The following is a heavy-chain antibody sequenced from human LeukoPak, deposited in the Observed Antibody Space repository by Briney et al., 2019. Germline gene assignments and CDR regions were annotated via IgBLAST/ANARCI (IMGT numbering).Heavy chain of an antibody. CDR3: TRDQEGSDY. V-gene: IGHV3-48*01. Sequence: GGSLRLSCVASGFTFSTYSMNWVRQAPGKGLEWVSYITSSSSAKYYADSVKGRFTISRDNAENSLFLQMNSLRAEDTAVYYCTRDQEGSDYWGQGTLVTVSS. J-gene: IGHJ4*02. CDR1: GFTFSTYS. CDR2: ITSSSSAK.